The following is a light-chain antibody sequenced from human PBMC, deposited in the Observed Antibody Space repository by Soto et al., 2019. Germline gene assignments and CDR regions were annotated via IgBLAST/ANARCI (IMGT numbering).Light chain of an antibody. J-gene: IGKJ3*01. CDR3: QQYDSYILA. V-gene: IGKV1-5*03. CDR2: KAS. CDR1: QSIGSW. Sequence: DIQMTQSPSTLSASVGDRVTITCRASQSIGSWLAWYQQKPGRAPKLLISKASSLESGVPSRFTGSGSGTEFTLTISSLQPDDFATYYCQQYDSYILAFGPGTKVHIK.